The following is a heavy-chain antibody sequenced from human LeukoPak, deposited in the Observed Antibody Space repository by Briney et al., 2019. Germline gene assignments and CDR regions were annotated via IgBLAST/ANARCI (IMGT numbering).Heavy chain of an antibody. Sequence: GASVKVSCKASGYTFTGYYMHWVRQAPGQGLEWMGWINPNSGGTNYAQKFQGRVTMTRDTSISTAYMELSRLRSDDTAVYYCARVGLIGWIVVVEDAFDIWGQGTMVTVSS. CDR1: GYTFTGYY. D-gene: IGHD3-22*01. CDR3: ARVGLIGWIVVVEDAFDI. CDR2: INPNSGGT. V-gene: IGHV1-2*02. J-gene: IGHJ3*02.